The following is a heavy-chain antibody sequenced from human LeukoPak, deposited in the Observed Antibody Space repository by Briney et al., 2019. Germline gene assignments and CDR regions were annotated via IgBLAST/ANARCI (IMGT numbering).Heavy chain of an antibody. D-gene: IGHD1-1*01. CDR1: GFSLSNAW. V-gene: IGHV3-15*01. Sequence: GGSLRLSCAASGFSLSNAWVSWVRQAPGRGLEWVGRIKSKTDGGATDYAAPVKGRFTISRDDSKNTLYLQMNSLKTEDTALYYCTCTCGTTTRLAAFDVWGQGALVTVSS. CDR2: IKSKTDGGAT. J-gene: IGHJ3*01. CDR3: TCTCGTTTRLAAFDV.